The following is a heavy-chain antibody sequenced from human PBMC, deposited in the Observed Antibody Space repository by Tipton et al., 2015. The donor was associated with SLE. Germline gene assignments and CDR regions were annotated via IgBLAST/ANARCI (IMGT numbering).Heavy chain of an antibody. D-gene: IGHD3-10*01. CDR1: GGSFSGYY. Sequence: TLSLTCAVYGGSFSGYYWSWLRQPPGKGLEWIGEINHSGSTNYNPSLKNRVTISVDTSKNQFSLKLSSVTTADTAVYYCARLELLWFREQYYFDYWGQGTLVTVSS. CDR2: INHSGST. CDR3: ARLELLWFREQYYFDY. V-gene: IGHV4-34*01. J-gene: IGHJ4*02.